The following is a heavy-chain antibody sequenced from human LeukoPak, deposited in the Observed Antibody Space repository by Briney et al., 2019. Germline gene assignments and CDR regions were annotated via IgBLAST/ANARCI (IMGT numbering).Heavy chain of an antibody. D-gene: IGHD4-17*01. Sequence: ASVPVSRKASGYTFTTYGFSWVRQAPGQGLEWMGWISSYNGGADYAQKLQGRVTMTTDTSTSTTYMELRSLRSDDTAVYYCARQKKQTTAIDYWGQGTLVTVSS. CDR3: ARQKKQTTAIDY. CDR2: ISSYNGGA. CDR1: GYTFTTYG. V-gene: IGHV1-18*01. J-gene: IGHJ4*02.